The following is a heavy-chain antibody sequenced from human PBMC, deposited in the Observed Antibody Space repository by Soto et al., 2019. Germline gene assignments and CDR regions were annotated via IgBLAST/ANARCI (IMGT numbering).Heavy chain of an antibody. CDR3: ARDSARYYYDSRPESFDI. V-gene: IGHV4-61*01. D-gene: IGHD3-22*01. CDR2: IYYSGST. CDR1: GGSVSSGSYY. Sequence: SETLSLTCTVSGGSVSSGSYYWSWIRQPPGKGLEWIGYIYYSGSTNYNPSLKSRVTISVDTSKNQFSLKLSSVTAADTAVYYCARDSARYYYDSRPESFDIWGQGTMVTVSS. J-gene: IGHJ3*02.